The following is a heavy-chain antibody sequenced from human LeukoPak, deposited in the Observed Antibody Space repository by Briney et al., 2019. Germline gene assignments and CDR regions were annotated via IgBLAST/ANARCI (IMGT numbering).Heavy chain of an antibody. Sequence: SETLSLTCTVSGGSISSYYWSWIRQPPGKGLEWIGYIYYSGSTNYNPSLKSRVTISVDTSKNQFSLKLSFVTAADTAVYYCARDGRGYCSGGSCYHYYGMDVWGKGTTVTVSS. CDR3: ARDGRGYCSGGSCYHYYGMDV. J-gene: IGHJ6*04. CDR2: IYYSGST. CDR1: GGSISSYY. V-gene: IGHV4-59*01. D-gene: IGHD2-15*01.